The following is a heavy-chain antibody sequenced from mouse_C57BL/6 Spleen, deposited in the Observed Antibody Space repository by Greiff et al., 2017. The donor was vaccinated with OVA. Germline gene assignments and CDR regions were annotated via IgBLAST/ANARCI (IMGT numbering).Heavy chain of an antibody. J-gene: IGHJ2*01. CDR3: ARAGTTVVGFDY. D-gene: IGHD1-1*01. CDR1: GYTFTSYW. CDR2: IDPSDSFT. Sequence: QVQLQQPGAELVMPGASVKLSCKASGYTFTSYWMHWVKQRPGQGLEWIGEIDPSDSFTNYNQKFKGKSTLTVDKSSSTAYMQLSSLTSEDSAVYYCARAGTTVVGFDYWGQGTTLTVSS. V-gene: IGHV1-69*01.